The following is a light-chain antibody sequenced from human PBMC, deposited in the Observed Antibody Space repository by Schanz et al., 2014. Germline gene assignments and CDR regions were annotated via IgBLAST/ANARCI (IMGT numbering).Light chain of an antibody. Sequence: QSALTQPPSASGSPGQSVTISCTGTNSDVGGYNYVSWYQQHPGKAPKLIISDVTRRPSGVPDRFSGSKSDNTASLTVSGLQAEDEADYYCSSYAGSDNLIFGGGTKLTVL. CDR3: SSYAGSDNLI. CDR1: NSDVGGYNY. CDR2: DVT. J-gene: IGLJ2*01. V-gene: IGLV2-8*01.